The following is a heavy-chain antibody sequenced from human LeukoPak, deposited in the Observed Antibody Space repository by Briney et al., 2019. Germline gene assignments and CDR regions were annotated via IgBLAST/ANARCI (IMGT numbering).Heavy chain of an antibody. CDR2: ISRSGSAM. J-gene: IGHJ4*02. Sequence: PGGSLRLSCAASGFTLSNYEMNGVRRAPGKGLEWISYISRSGSAMYYADSVKGRFTISRDNAKNSLYLQMNSLRAEDTAVYYCAREISALGNYFDSWGQGTLVTVSS. V-gene: IGHV3-48*03. CDR3: AREISALGNYFDS. CDR1: GFTLSNYE. D-gene: IGHD7-27*01.